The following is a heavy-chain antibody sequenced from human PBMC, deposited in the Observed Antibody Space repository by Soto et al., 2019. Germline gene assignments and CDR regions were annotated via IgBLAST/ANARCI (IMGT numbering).Heavy chain of an antibody. J-gene: IGHJ4*02. CDR1: GFTFSTYA. Sequence: GGSLRLSCAASGFTFSTYAMNWVRQAPGKGLEWVSRISGSADSTYYAESVKGRFTISRDNSKNTLHLQMNSLRAEDTAVYYCAKDRRNLNYGYFDFWGQGNLVPVS. CDR3: AKDRRNLNYGYFDF. CDR2: ISGSADST. V-gene: IGHV3-23*01. D-gene: IGHD1-7*01.